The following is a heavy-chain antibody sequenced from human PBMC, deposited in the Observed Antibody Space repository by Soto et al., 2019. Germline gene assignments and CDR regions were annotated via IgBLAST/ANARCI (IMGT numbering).Heavy chain of an antibody. D-gene: IGHD3-10*01. J-gene: IGHJ4*02. CDR3: ARSQHYYGSGSYFFDY. Sequence: SETLSLTCTVSGGSISSYYWSWIRQPPGKGLEWIGYIYYSGSTNYNPSLKSRVTISVDTSKNQFSLKLSSVTAADTAVYYCARSQHYYGSGSYFFDYWGQGTLVTVSS. V-gene: IGHV4-59*08. CDR2: IYYSGST. CDR1: GGSISSYY.